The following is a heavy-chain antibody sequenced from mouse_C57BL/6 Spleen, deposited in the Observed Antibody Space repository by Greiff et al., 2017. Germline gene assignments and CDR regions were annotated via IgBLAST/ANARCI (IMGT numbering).Heavy chain of an antibody. Sequence: EVQLQQSGPELVKPGASVKISCKASGYSFTGYYMNWVKQSPEKSLEWIGEINPSTGGTTYNQKFKAKATLTVDKFSSTAYMQLKSLTSEDSAVYYCAKITTVAHYYAMDYWGQGTSVTVSS. CDR3: AKITTVAHYYAMDY. D-gene: IGHD1-1*01. CDR2: INPSTGGT. CDR1: GYSFTGYY. J-gene: IGHJ4*01. V-gene: IGHV1-42*01.